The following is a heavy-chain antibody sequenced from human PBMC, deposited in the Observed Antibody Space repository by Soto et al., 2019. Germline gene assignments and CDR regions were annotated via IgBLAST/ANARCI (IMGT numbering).Heavy chain of an antibody. CDR3: ASEWDQLVPWYYFDY. D-gene: IGHD2-2*01. CDR1: GYTFTSYG. J-gene: IGHJ4*02. V-gene: IGHV1-18*01. CDR2: ISAYNGNT. Sequence: QVQLVQSGAEVKKPGASVKVSCKASGYTFTSYGISWVRQAPGQGLERLGWISAYNGNTNYAQKLQGRVTMTTDTSTSTAYMELRSLRSDDTAVYYCASEWDQLVPWYYFDYWGQGTLVTVSS.